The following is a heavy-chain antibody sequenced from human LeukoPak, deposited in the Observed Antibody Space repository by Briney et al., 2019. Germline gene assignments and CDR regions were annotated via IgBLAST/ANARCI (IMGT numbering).Heavy chain of an antibody. Sequence: PSETLSLTCAVYGGSFSGYYWSWIRQPPGKGLEWIGEINHSGSTNYNPSLKSRVTISVDTSKNQFSLKLSSVTAADTAVYYCARDRWELEEVAWFDPWGQGTLVTVSS. V-gene: IGHV4-34*01. CDR3: ARDRWELEEVAWFDP. CDR2: INHSGST. D-gene: IGHD1-26*01. J-gene: IGHJ5*02. CDR1: GGSFSGYY.